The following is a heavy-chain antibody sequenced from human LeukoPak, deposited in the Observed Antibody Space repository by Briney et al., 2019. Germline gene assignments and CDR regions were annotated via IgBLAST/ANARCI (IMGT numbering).Heavy chain of an antibody. J-gene: IGHJ4*02. V-gene: IGHV3-7*04. CDR1: GFTFESYW. D-gene: IGHD1-26*01. CDR3: ARGGSRGSFDN. CDR2: IKEGGSET. Sequence: PGGSLRLSCAASGFTFESYWMAWVRQAPGKGLECVAHIKEGGSETYYVDSVKGRFTISRDNAKSSLYLQMNGLRVEDTAIYYCARGGSRGSFDNWGQGALVTVSS.